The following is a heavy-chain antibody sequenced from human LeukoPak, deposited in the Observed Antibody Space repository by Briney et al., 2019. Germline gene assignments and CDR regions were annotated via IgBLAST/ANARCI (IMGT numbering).Heavy chain of an antibody. CDR2: INHSGST. Sequence: SETLSLTCAVYGGSFSGYYWSWIRQPPGKGLEWIGEINHSGSTNYNPSLKSRVTISVDTSKNQFSLKLSSVTAADTAVYYCARSSIQLWPVGAFDIWGQGTMVTVSS. CDR3: ARSSIQLWPVGAFDI. J-gene: IGHJ3*02. V-gene: IGHV4-34*01. D-gene: IGHD5-18*01. CDR1: GGSFSGYY.